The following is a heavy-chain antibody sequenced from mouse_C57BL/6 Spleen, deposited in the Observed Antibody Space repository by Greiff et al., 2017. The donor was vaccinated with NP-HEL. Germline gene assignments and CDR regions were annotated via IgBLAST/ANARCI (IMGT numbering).Heavy chain of an antibody. CDR2: IDPNSGGT. CDR1: GYTFTSYW. Sequence: VQLQQPGAELVKPGASVKLSCKASGYTFTSYWMHWVKQRPGRGLEWIGRIDPNSGGTKYNEKFKSKATLTVAKSSSTAYMQLSRLTSEDSAVYYCANPSYGSSYWYFDVWGTGATVTVAS. D-gene: IGHD1-1*01. J-gene: IGHJ1*03. V-gene: IGHV1-72*01. CDR3: ANPSYGSSYWYFDV.